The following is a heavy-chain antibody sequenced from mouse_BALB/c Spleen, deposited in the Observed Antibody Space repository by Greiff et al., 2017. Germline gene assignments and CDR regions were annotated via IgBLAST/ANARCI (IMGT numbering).Heavy chain of an antibody. V-gene: IGHV5-6*01. CDR2: ISSGGSYT. D-gene: IGHD4-1*01. CDR1: GFTFSSYG. CDR3: ARHLLTGSYYFDY. Sequence: EVHLVESGGDLVKPGGSLKLSCAASGFTFSSYGMSWVRQTPDKRLEWVATISSGGSYTYYPDSVKGRFTISRDNAKNTLYLQMSSLKSEDTAMYYCARHLLTGSYYFDYWGQGTTLTVSS. J-gene: IGHJ2*01.